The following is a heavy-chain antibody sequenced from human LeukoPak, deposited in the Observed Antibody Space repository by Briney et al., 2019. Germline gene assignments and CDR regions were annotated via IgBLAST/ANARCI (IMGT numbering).Heavy chain of an antibody. D-gene: IGHD3-22*01. V-gene: IGHV5-51*01. CDR1: GYSFTSYW. CDR3: ARVAHYYDSSGYYGTYYYYMDV. J-gene: IGHJ6*03. Sequence: GESLKISCKGSGYSFTSYWIGWVRQMPGKGLEWMGIIYPGDSDTRYSPSFQGQVTISADKSISTAYLQWSSLKASDTAMYYCARVAHYYDSSGYYGTYYYYMDVWGKGTTVTVSS. CDR2: IYPGDSDT.